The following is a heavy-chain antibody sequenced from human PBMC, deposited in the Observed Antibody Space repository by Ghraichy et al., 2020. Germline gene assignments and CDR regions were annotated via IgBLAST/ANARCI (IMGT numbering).Heavy chain of an antibody. D-gene: IGHD3-16*01. Sequence: GGSLRLSCAASGFTFSDYYMSWIRQAPGKGLEWVSYISSSGSTIYYADSVKGRFTISRDNAKNSLYLQMNSLRAEDTAVYYCASQVRAGGRRYYYYYGMDVWGQGTTVTVSS. V-gene: IGHV3-11*04. CDR1: GFTFSDYY. CDR2: ISSSGSTI. CDR3: ASQVRAGGRRYYYYYGMDV. J-gene: IGHJ6*02.